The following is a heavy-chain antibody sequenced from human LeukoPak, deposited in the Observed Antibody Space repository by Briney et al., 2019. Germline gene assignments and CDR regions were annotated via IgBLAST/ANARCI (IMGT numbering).Heavy chain of an antibody. CDR1: GFTFSDFW. Sequence: GGSLRLSCAGSGFTFSDFWMTWVRQTPGKGLEWVANIKEDGTEKNLVDSVKGRFTISRDNTKNTLYLQMGSLRAEDMAVYYCASEAGPGSFDYWGQGTLVTVSS. V-gene: IGHV3-7*01. J-gene: IGHJ4*02. CDR3: ASEAGPGSFDY. D-gene: IGHD6-19*01. CDR2: IKEDGTEK.